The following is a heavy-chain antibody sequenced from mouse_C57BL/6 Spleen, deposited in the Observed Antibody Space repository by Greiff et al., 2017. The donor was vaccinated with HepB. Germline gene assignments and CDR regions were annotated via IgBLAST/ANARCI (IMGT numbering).Heavy chain of an antibody. Sequence: DVMLVESGGGLVQPGGSLKLSCAASGFTFSDYYMYWVRQTPEKRLEWVAYISNGGGSTYYPDTVKGRFTISRDKAKNTLYLQMSHLKSEDTAMYYCARDDYGIWYFDVWGTGTTVTVSS. CDR1: GFTFSDYY. CDR2: ISNGGGST. CDR3: ARDDYGIWYFDV. D-gene: IGHD2-4*01. J-gene: IGHJ1*03. V-gene: IGHV5-12*01.